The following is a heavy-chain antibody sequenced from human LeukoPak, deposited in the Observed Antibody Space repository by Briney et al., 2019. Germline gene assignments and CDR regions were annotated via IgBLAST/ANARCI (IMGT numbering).Heavy chain of an antibody. CDR3: ARGTTYYGSGSRNWFDP. Sequence: ASVKVSCKASGYTFTSYDINWVRQATGQGLEWMGWMNPNSGNTGYAQKFQGRVTMTRNTSISTAYMELSSLRSEDTAVYYCARGTTYYGSGSRNWFDPWGQGTLVTVSS. V-gene: IGHV1-8*01. CDR1: GYTFTSYD. D-gene: IGHD3-10*01. CDR2: MNPNSGNT. J-gene: IGHJ5*02.